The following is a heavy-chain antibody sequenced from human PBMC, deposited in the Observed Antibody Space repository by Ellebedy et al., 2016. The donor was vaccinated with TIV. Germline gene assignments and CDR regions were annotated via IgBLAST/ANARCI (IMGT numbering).Heavy chain of an antibody. CDR3: TKVKGDDNWFDP. V-gene: IGHV3-11*06. Sequence: PGGSLRLSCAASGFTFSDYYMSWIRQAPGKGLEWISYISSSTTYTNYADSVKGRFTISRDNAKNTLYLQMNSLRVEDTAMYYCTKVKGDDNWFDPWGQGALVTVSS. J-gene: IGHJ5*02. CDR1: GFTFSDYY. CDR2: ISSSTTYT.